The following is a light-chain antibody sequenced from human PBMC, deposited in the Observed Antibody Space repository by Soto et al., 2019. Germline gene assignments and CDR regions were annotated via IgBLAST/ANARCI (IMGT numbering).Light chain of an antibody. V-gene: IGLV2-14*01. J-gene: IGLJ2*01. Sequence: QSVLAQPASVSGSPGQSITISCTGTSSDVGYYNYVSWYQQYPGKAPKLVIYEVSNRPSGVSNRFSGSKSGNTASLTISGLQAEDEADYYCSSYTSSSTRVFGGGTQLTVL. CDR1: SSDVGYYNY. CDR2: EVS. CDR3: SSYTSSSTRV.